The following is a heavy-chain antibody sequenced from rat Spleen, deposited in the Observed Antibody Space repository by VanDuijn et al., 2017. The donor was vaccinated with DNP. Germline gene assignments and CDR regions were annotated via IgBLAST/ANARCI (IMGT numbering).Heavy chain of an antibody. V-gene: IGHV2S8*01. J-gene: IGHJ4*01. CDR2: ISSRGST. CDR3: TRDYYSSFIGAMDA. D-gene: IGHD1-2*01. CDR1: GFSLTSYG. Sequence: QVQLEESGPGLVQPSQTLSLTCTVSGFSLTSYGVSWVRQPPGKGLEWIAAISSRGSTYYDSALKSRLSISRDTSKSQVFLKMNSLQTEDTAIYFCTRDYYSSFIGAMDAWGQGTSVTVSS.